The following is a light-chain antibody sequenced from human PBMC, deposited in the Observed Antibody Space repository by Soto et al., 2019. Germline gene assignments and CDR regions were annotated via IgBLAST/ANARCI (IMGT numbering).Light chain of an antibody. V-gene: IGLV2-14*01. CDR2: EVT. J-gene: IGLJ3*02. CDR1: SSDVGGYNF. Sequence: QSALTQPASVSGSPGQSITISCTGTSSDVGGYNFVSWYQQHPGKAPKLIIYEVTHRPSGVSNRFSGSKSGNTASLTISGLQAEDEADYYCSAYTARSTLVFGGGTQLTVL. CDR3: SAYTARSTLV.